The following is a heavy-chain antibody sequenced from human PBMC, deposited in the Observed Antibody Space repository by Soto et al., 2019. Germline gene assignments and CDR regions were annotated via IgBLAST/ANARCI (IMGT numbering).Heavy chain of an antibody. CDR1: GGSFTSSFTSYA. J-gene: IGHJ4*02. CDR2: VIPMFGKP. D-gene: IGHD1-26*01. V-gene: IGHV1-69*01. CDR3: ARVVGATLGYYFYL. Sequence: QVQLVQSGAEMKKPGSSVKVSCTASGGSFTSSFTSYAVTWVRQAPGQGLEWMGGVIPMFGKPNYAQKFQGRVTITADEPARTVYMELSGLRSDDTAVYYCARVVGATLGYYFYLWGQGTPVNVSS.